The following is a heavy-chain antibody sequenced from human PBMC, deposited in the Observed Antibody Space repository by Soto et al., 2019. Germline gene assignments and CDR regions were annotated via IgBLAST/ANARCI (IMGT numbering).Heavy chain of an antibody. CDR2: ISYDGSNK. J-gene: IGHJ6*03. Sequence: GGSLRLSCAASGFTFSSYGMHWVRQAPGKGLEWVAVISYDGSNKYYADSVKGRFTISRDNSKNTLYLQMNSLRAEDTAVYYCAKSNDYGDYYYYYYMDVWGKGTTVTVSS. D-gene: IGHD4-17*01. CDR3: AKSNDYGDYYYYYYMDV. V-gene: IGHV3-30*18. CDR1: GFTFSSYG.